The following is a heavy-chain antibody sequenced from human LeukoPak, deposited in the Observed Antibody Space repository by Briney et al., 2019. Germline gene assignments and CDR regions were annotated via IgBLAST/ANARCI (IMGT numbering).Heavy chain of an antibody. J-gene: IGHJ6*02. CDR1: GGSFSGYY. CDR3: ARASHPGDIVVVPAAKEDYYGMDF. V-gene: IGHV4-34*01. CDR2: MNHSGST. D-gene: IGHD2-2*01. Sequence: SETLSLTCAVYGGSFSGYYWSWIRQPPGKGLEWIGEMNHSGSTNYNPSLKSRVTISVDTSKNQFSLKLSSVTAADTAVYYCARASHPGDIVVVPAAKEDYYGMDFWGQGTTVTVSS.